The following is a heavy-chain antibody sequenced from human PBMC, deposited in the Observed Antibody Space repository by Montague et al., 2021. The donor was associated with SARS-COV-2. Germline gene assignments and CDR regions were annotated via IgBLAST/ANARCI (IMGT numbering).Heavy chain of an antibody. J-gene: IGHJ4*02. V-gene: IGHV2-5*01. D-gene: IGHD3-10*01. Sequence: PALVKPTQTLTLTCTSSGFSLRSDDEGVAWIRQSPGQALEWPAVIYWNGDKRYSPSLQRRLTITKDTSENQVVLTMTNMDPVDTATYYCAHRGMIRGLIFDYWGQGTLVTVSS. CDR1: GFSLRSDDEG. CDR2: IYWNGDK. CDR3: AHRGMIRGLIFDY.